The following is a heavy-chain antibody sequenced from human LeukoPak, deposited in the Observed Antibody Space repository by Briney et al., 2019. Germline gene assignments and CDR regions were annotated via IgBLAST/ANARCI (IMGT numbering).Heavy chain of an antibody. V-gene: IGHV4-31*03. J-gene: IGHJ4*02. D-gene: IGHD4-17*01. CDR1: GGSISINSYY. CDR2: IYYSGST. CDR3: ARHPTVTTGKQFDY. Sequence: SQTLSLTCTVSGGSISINSYYWTWIRQHPGKGLEWIGFIYYSGSTYYNPSLKSRVTISVDTSTNQFSLKLGSVTAADTAVYYCARHPTVTTGKQFDYWGRGTLVTVSS.